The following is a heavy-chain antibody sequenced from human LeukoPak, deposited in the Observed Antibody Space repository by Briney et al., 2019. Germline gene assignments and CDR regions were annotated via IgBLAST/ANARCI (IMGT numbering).Heavy chain of an antibody. Sequence: SETLSLTCTVSGGSISSYYWSWIRQPPGKGLEWIGYIYYSGSTNYNPSLKSRVTISVDTSKNQFSLKLSSATAADTAVYYCARERRAGAAFDIWGQGTMVTVSS. CDR2: IYYSGST. CDR3: ARERRAGAAFDI. CDR1: GGSISSYY. V-gene: IGHV4-59*01. J-gene: IGHJ3*02. D-gene: IGHD6-13*01.